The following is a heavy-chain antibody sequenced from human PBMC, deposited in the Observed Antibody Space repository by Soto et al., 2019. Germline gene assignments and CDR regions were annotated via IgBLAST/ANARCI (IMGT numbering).Heavy chain of an antibody. D-gene: IGHD2-2*01. CDR1: GGSICSYY. CDR3: ARVPDR. CDR2: IYYSGST. J-gene: IGHJ5*02. Sequence: SETLSLTCTVSGGSICSYYWSWIRQPPGKGLEWIGYIYYSGSTNYNPSLKSRVTISVDRSKNQFSLKLSSVTAADTAVYYCARVPDRWGQGTLVNSPQ. V-gene: IGHV4-59*12.